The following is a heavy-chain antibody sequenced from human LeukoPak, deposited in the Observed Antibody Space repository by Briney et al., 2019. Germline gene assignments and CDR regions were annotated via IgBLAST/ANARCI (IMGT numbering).Heavy chain of an antibody. CDR2: IYHSGSV. CDR1: GYSISSGYY. J-gene: IGHJ3*02. CDR3: ARPVGLRITTRYDAFDI. D-gene: IGHD3-22*01. Sequence: SETLSLTCAVSGYSISSGYYWGWIRQPPGKGLEWIGSIYHSGSVYYNPSLKSRITISVDTSKNQFSLKLRSVTASDTAVYYCARPVGLRITTRYDAFDIWGQGTVVTVSS. V-gene: IGHV4-38-2*01.